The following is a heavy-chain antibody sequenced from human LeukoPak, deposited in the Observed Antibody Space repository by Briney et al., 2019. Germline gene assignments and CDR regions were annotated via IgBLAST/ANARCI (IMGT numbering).Heavy chain of an antibody. Sequence: ASVKLSCKTSGYTFNASYMHWVRQAPGQGLEWMGWINPNSGETNYAPKFQGRVTMTRDTSISTAYMEVTRLTSDDTAIYFCARVLGSRVDPWGQGTLVTVSS. V-gene: IGHV1-2*02. CDR1: GYTFNASY. CDR3: ARVLGSRVDP. J-gene: IGHJ5*02. CDR2: INPNSGET.